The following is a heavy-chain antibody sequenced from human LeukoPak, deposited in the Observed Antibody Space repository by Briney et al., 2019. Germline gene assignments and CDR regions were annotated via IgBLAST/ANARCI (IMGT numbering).Heavy chain of an antibody. D-gene: IGHD3-22*01. V-gene: IGHV4-61*10. J-gene: IGHJ3*02. Sequence: SETLSLTCSVSGGSISSGSHFWIWIRQPAGKGLEWIGRIYSSGSTNYNPSLKSRVTISVDTSKNQFSLKLSSVTAADTAVYYCARSSGDYYDSSGYYRAFDIWGQGTMVTVSS. CDR1: GGSISSGSHF. CDR3: ARSSGDYYDSSGYYRAFDI. CDR2: IYSSGST.